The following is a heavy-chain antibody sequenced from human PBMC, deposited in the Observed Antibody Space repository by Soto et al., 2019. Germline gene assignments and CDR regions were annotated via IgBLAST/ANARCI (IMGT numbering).Heavy chain of an antibody. D-gene: IGHD3-9*01. J-gene: IGHJ6*02. V-gene: IGHV3-33*01. Sequence: GGSLRLSCAASGFTFSSYAMHWVRQAPGKGLEWVAVIWYDGSNKYYADSVKGRFTISRDNSKNTLYLQMNSLRAEDTAVYYCARVKKYFEWSSYPYSSYGRDVGGQGTRDPVS. CDR2: IWYDGSNK. CDR1: GFTFSSYA. CDR3: ARVKKYFEWSSYPYSSYGRDV.